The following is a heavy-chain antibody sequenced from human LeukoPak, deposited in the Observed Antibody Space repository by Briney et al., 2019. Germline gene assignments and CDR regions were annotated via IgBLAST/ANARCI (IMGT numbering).Heavy chain of an antibody. CDR3: ARGFTVTRSPPGY. J-gene: IGHJ4*02. D-gene: IGHD4-11*01. CDR1: GGSISSYY. CDR2: IYYSGST. Sequence: PSETLSLTCTVSGGSISSYYWSWIRQPPGKGLEWIGYIYYSGSTNYNPSLKSRVTISVDTSKNQFSLKLSSVTAADTAVYYCARGFTVTRSPPGYWGQGTLVTVSS. V-gene: IGHV4-59*12.